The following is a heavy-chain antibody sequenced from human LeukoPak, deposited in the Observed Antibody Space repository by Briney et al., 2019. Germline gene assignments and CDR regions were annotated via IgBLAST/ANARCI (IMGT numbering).Heavy chain of an antibody. Sequence: GGSLRLSCAASGFTFSSYSMNWVRQAPGKGLEWVSSISSSSSYIYYADSVKGRFTISRDNAKNSLYLQMNSLRAEDTAVYHWARGISMTQPPGYWGQGTLFTVSS. D-gene: IGHD2-21*01. CDR2: ISSSSSYI. CDR3: ARGISMTQPPGY. V-gene: IGHV3-21*01. CDR1: GFTFSSYS. J-gene: IGHJ4*02.